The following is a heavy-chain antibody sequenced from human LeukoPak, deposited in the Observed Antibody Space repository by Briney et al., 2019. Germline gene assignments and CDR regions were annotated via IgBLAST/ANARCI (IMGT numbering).Heavy chain of an antibody. Sequence: GGSLRLSRAASGFTFSSYAMHWVRQAPGKGLEWVAVISYDGSNKYYADSVKGRFTISRDNSKNTLYLQMNSLRAEDTAVYYCARDVLEEVVGALEYWGQGTLVTVSS. J-gene: IGHJ4*02. CDR1: GFTFSSYA. CDR2: ISYDGSNK. D-gene: IGHD1-26*01. V-gene: IGHV3-30*04. CDR3: ARDVLEEVVGALEY.